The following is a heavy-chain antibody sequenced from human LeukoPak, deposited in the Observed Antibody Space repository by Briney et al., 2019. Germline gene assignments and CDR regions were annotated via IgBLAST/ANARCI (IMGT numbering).Heavy chain of an antibody. CDR3: ASLRVGVATIFVRGDAFDI. CDR1: GGSISSSSYY. D-gene: IGHD5-12*01. Sequence: PSETLSLTCTVSGGSISSSSYYWGWIRQPPGKGLEWIGSIYYSGSTYYNPSLKSRVTISVDTSKNQFSLKLSSVTAADTAVYYCASLRVGVATIFVRGDAFDIWGQGTMVTVSS. V-gene: IGHV4-39*01. CDR2: IYYSGST. J-gene: IGHJ3*02.